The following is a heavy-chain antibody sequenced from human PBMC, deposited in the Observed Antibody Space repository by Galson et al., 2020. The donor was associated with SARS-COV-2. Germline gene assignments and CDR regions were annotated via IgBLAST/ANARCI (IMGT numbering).Heavy chain of an antibody. Sequence: GGSLRLSCEASGFPFSDYGMHWVRQSQGKGLEWVAVIWYDGSNDYYADSVEGRFTISRDNSKNTLYLQMYSLRDDDTAVYYCARDPGKQDQLLLVFDLWGQGTQVTVSS. CDR2: IWYDGSND. J-gene: IGHJ4*02. CDR1: GFPFSDYG. D-gene: IGHD3-22*01. CDR3: ARDPGKQDQLLLVFDL. V-gene: IGHV3-33*01.